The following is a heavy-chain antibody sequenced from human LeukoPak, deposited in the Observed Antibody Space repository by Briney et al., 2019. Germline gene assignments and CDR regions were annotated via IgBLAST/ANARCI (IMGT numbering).Heavy chain of an antibody. CDR3: AKGFYYDSSGQLALYYFDY. Sequence: TGGSLRLSCAASGFTFRTYDMSWVRQAPGKGLEWVSAISGSGGSTYYADSVKGRFTISRDNSKNTLYLQMNSLRAEDTAVYYCAKGFYYDSSGQLALYYFDYWGQGTLVTVSS. CDR2: ISGSGGST. CDR1: GFTFRTYD. V-gene: IGHV3-23*01. D-gene: IGHD3-22*01. J-gene: IGHJ4*02.